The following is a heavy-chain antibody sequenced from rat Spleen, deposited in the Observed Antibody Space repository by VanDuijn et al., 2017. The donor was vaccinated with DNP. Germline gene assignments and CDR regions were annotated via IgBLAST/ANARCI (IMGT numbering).Heavy chain of an antibody. V-gene: IGHV2-30*01. D-gene: IGHD1-3*01. CDR1: GFSLTSYN. CDR3: ARHDAGSYWGFAY. Sequence: QVQLKESGPGLVQPSQTLSLTCTVSGFSLTSYNVHWVRQPTGKGLEWIAPISLGGSTYYNSALKSRLSISRDTSKSQVFLKMNSLQPEDTGTYYCARHDAGSYWGFAYWGQGTLVTVSS. CDR2: ISLGGST. J-gene: IGHJ3*01.